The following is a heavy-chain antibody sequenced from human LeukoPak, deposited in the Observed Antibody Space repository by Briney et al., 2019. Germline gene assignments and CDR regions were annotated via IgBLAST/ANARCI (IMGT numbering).Heavy chain of an antibody. CDR1: GFTFSSYA. Sequence: GRSLRLSCAASGFTFSSYAMHWVRQAPGKGLEWVAVISYDGSNKYYADSVKGRFTISRDNSKNTLYLQMNSLRAEDTAVYYCARDCLSDSSGWYPIPHGMDVWGQGTTVTVSS. D-gene: IGHD6-19*01. J-gene: IGHJ6*02. V-gene: IGHV3-30-3*01. CDR2: ISYDGSNK. CDR3: ARDCLSDSSGWYPIPHGMDV.